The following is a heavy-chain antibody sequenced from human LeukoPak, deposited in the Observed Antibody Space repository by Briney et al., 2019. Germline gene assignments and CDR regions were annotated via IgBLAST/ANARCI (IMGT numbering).Heavy chain of an antibody. J-gene: IGHJ4*02. Sequence: SGGSLRLSCVASGFTFSSYWMSWVRQAPGKGLEWVAKIKEDGSEKYYVDSMKGRFTISRDNAEKSLYLRMNSLRAEDTAVYYCARGFGSSYAHYWGQGTLVTVSS. CDR2: IKEDGSEK. D-gene: IGHD5-18*01. CDR1: GFTFSSYW. CDR3: ARGFGSSYAHY. V-gene: IGHV3-7*05.